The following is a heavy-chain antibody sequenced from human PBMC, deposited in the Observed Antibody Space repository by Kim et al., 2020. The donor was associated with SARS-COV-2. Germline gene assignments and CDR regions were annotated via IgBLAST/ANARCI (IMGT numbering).Heavy chain of an antibody. CDR2: IYYSGST. Sequence: SETLSLTCTVSGGSISSYYWSWIRQPPGKGLEWIGYIYYSGSTNYNPSLKSRVTISVDTSKNQFSLKLSSVTAADTAVYYCARGPRGSHYLAAGPDPNWFDPWGQGTLVTVSS. CDR3: ARGPRGSHYLAAGPDPNWFDP. D-gene: IGHD2-21*01. J-gene: IGHJ5*02. CDR1: GGSISSYY. V-gene: IGHV4-59*13.